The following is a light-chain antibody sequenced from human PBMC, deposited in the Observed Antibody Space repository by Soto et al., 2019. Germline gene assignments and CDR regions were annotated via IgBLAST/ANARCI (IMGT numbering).Light chain of an antibody. CDR1: QTINNY. V-gene: IGKV1-39*01. CDR3: QQSAKIPRT. J-gene: IGKJ1*01. Sequence: DIQMTQSPSSLSASVEDRVTITCRASQTINNYVSWYQQKPGKAPKSLIYAASTLQRGVPTRFSGSGSGTDFTLTINSLQPEDSAIYYCQQSAKIPRTFGQGTKVEI. CDR2: AAS.